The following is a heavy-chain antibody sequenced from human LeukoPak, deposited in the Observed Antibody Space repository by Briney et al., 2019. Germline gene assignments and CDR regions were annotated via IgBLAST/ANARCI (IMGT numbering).Heavy chain of an antibody. CDR3: AREWRDYGGNLDY. D-gene: IGHD4-23*01. CDR2: ISSHSTYI. V-gene: IGHV3-21*01. Sequence: GGSLRLSCAASGFTFSSYTMNWVRQAPGKGLEWVSSISSHSTYIHYADSVKGRFIISRDNAKNSVYLQMNGLRAEDMAVYYCAREWRDYGGNLDYWGQGTLVTVS. CDR1: GFTFSSYT. J-gene: IGHJ4*02.